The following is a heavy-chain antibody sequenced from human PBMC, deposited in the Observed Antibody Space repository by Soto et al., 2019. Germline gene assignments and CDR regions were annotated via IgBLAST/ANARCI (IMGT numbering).Heavy chain of an antibody. J-gene: IGHJ6*02. CDR2: IFRDGSKQ. D-gene: IGHD3-3*01. CDR1: GFTFSSYA. V-gene: IGHV3-30*18. Sequence: PGGSLRLSCAASGFTFSSYAMTWFRQAPGKGLEWVAGIFRDGSKQYYGESVKGRFTISRDNSRNTLYLQMNSLRAEDTAVYYCAKSGLPFVEWFPVWGQGTTVTVSS. CDR3: AKSGLPFVEWFPV.